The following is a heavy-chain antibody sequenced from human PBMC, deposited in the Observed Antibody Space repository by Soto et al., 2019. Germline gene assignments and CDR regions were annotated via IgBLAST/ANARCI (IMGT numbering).Heavy chain of an antibody. CDR3: ARRLMIREVITHGMDV. CDR2: ISYSGST. J-gene: IGHJ6*02. CDR1: GVSISTYY. D-gene: IGHD3-10*01. V-gene: IGHV4-59*01. Sequence: EPLSVTCTVSGVSISTYYWSWIRLHPGKGLEWIGYISYSGSTNYNPSLKNRVTMSVDTSKNQFSLKLSSVTAADTAVYYCARRLMIREVITHGMDVWGQGTTVTVSS.